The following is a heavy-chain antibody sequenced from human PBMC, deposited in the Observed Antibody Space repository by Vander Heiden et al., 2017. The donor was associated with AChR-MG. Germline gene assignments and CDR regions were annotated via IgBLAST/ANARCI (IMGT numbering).Heavy chain of an antibody. CDR2: IIPILGTA. Sequence: QVQLVQSGAEGKKPGSSAKASCNAPGGAFGSYAISWVRQVPGQGLEWMGGIIPILGTANYAQKFQGRVTITADESTSTAYVELSSLRAEDTAVYYCARDNDGATSPYIDYWGQGTLVAVSS. D-gene: IGHD1-26*01. V-gene: IGHV1-69*01. J-gene: IGHJ4*02. CDR3: ARDNDGATSPYIDY. CDR1: GGAFGSYA.